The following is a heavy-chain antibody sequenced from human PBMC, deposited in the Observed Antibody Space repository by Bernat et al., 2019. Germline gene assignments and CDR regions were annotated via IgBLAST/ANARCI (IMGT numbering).Heavy chain of an antibody. J-gene: IGHJ4*02. V-gene: IGHV3-73*01. Sequence: EVQLVESGGGLVQPGGSLKLSCAASGFTFSGSAMHWVRQASGKGLEWVGRIRSKANSYATAYAASVKGRFTISRDNAKNSLYLQMNSLRAEDTAVYYCARGGYYGSGLDYWGQGTLVTVSS. CDR3: ARGGYYGSGLDY. CDR2: IRSKANSYAT. D-gene: IGHD3-10*01. CDR1: GFTFSGSA.